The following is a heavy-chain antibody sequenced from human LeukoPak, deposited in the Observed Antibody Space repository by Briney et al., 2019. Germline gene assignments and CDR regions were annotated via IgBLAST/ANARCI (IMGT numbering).Heavy chain of an antibody. CDR3: ARDFRGDSYGHEFDY. CDR2: IKQDGSEK. CDR1: GFTFSSYW. J-gene: IGHJ4*02. Sequence: GGSLRLSCAASGFTFSSYWMSWVRQAPGKGLEGVANIKQDGSEKYYVDSVEGRFTISRDNAKNSLYMKMNSLRAEATAVYSCARDFRGDSYGHEFDYWGQGTLVTVSS. V-gene: IGHV3-7*03. D-gene: IGHD5-18*01.